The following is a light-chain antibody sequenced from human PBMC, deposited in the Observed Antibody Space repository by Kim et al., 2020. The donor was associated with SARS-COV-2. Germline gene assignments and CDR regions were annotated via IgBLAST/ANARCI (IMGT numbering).Light chain of an antibody. V-gene: IGKV3-11*01. CDR3: QQRSTWPTALT. CDR2: NTS. CDR1: HNVDIN. Sequence: PGASATLSFRDSHNVDINLPWYRQTPCQPPRHLIYNTSTRAAGIPDRFRGRGSGTDFTLTIGSPAREDCAVYYCQQRSTWPTALTFGGGIKV. J-gene: IGKJ4*01.